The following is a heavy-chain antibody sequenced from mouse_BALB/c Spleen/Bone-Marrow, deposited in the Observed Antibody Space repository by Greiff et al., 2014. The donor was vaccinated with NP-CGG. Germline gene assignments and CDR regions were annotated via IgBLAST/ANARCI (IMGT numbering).Heavy chain of an antibody. J-gene: IGHJ1*01. CDR1: GYTFTTSG. CDR2: IFPGNIST. Sequence: QVQLQQSGAELVKPGASVKLSCKASGYTFTTSGINWVRQRPEQGLAWIGRIFPGNISTEYNEKFKVKATLTTDKSSSTAYMQLSRLTSEDSAVYFCSGGGYLGGYFDVWGAGTTVTVSS. V-gene: IGHV1-77*01. CDR3: SGGGYLGGYFDV. D-gene: IGHD3-3*01.